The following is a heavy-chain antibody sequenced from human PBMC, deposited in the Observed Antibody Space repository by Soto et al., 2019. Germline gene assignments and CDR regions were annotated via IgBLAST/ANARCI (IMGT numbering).Heavy chain of an antibody. J-gene: IGHJ3*01. Sequence: QVYLQESGPGLVKPSGTLSLTCAVSGASVSTPYWWTWVRQPPGKDLEWIGDVYDTGGNNYNPSLMSRVTISLDKSKNQFSLDMISVTAADTAIYYCASSTGWYRLDVWGQGTMVIVSS. CDR2: VYDTGGN. CDR3: ASSTGWYRLDV. D-gene: IGHD6-19*01. CDR1: GASVSTPYW. V-gene: IGHV4-4*02.